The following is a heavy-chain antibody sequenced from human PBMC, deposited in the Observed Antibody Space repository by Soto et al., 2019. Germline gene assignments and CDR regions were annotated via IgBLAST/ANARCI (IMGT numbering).Heavy chain of an antibody. Sequence: SETLSLTCTVSGGSISSGGYYWSWIRQHPGKGLEWIGYIYYSGSTYYNPSLKSRVTISVDTSKNQFSLKLSSVTAADTAVYYCARLNPRYCSSTSCYYYYYMDVWGKGTTVTVSS. V-gene: IGHV4-31*03. D-gene: IGHD2-2*01. CDR3: ARLNPRYCSSTSCYYYYYMDV. CDR2: IYYSGST. CDR1: GGSISSGGYY. J-gene: IGHJ6*03.